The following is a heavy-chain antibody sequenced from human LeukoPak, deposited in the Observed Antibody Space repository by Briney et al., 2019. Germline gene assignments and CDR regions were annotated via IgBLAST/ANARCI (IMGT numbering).Heavy chain of an antibody. Sequence: PSETLSLTCTVSGGSITSYYWSWIRQPPGKGLEWIGYISDTGSTNYSPSLKSRATISVDYSRNQFSLGLSSVTAADTAVYYCARGIPGYFGTSGYYYEYWGQGTLVTVSS. D-gene: IGHD3-22*01. CDR3: ARGIPGYFGTSGYYYEY. CDR2: ISDTGST. CDR1: GGSITSYY. V-gene: IGHV4-59*12. J-gene: IGHJ4*02.